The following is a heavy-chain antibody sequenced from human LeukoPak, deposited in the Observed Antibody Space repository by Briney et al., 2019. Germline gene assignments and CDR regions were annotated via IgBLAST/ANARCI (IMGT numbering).Heavy chain of an antibody. CDR2: IYSGGST. CDR3: ASAVKWELLPAES. V-gene: IGHV3-66*01. CDR1: EFSVGSNY. Sequence: GGSLRLSCAASEFSVGSNYMTWVRQAPGKGLEWVSLIYSGGSTYYADSVKGRFTISRDNSKNTLFLQMNSLRAEDTAVYYCASAVKWELLPAESWGQGTLVTVSS. J-gene: IGHJ5*02. D-gene: IGHD1-26*01.